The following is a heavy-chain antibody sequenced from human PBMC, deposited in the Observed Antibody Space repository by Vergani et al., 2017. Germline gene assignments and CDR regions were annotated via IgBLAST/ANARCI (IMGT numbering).Heavy chain of an antibody. Sequence: QVQLQESGPGLVKPSETLSLTCAVSGYSISSGYYWGWIRQPPGKGLEWIGSIYHSGSTYYNPSLESRVTMSVDTSKSQFSLKLSSVTAADTAVYYCTRQKDYYMDVWGKGATVTVS. CDR2: IYHSGST. V-gene: IGHV4-38-2*01. J-gene: IGHJ6*03. CDR3: TRQKDYYMDV. CDR1: GYSISSGYY.